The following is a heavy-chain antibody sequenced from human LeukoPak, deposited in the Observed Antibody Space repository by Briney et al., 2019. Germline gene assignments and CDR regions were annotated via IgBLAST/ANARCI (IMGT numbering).Heavy chain of an antibody. J-gene: IGHJ3*02. V-gene: IGHV4-30-2*01. D-gene: IGHD2-15*01. CDR1: GGSISSGGYS. CDR3: ARGRRNRYSDAFDI. CDR2: IYHSGST. Sequence: SQTLSLTCAVSGGSISSGGYSWSWIRQPPGQGLEWIGYIYHSGSTYYNPSLKSRVTISVDRSKNQFSLKLSSVTAADTAVYYCARGRRNRYSDAFDIWGQGTMVTVSS.